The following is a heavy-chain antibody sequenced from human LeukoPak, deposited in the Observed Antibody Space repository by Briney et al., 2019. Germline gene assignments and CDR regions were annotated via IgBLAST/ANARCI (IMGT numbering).Heavy chain of an antibody. CDR3: AKDSKFTIFGVVITNFDY. D-gene: IGHD3-3*01. V-gene: IGHV3-23*01. CDR2: ISGSGGST. J-gene: IGHJ4*02. CDR1: GFTFSSHS. Sequence: GGSLRLSCAASGFTFSSHSMNWVRQAPGKGLEWVSAISGSGGSTYYADSVKGRFTISRDNSKNTLYLQMNSLRAEDTAVYYCAKDSKFTIFGVVITNFDYWGQGTLVTVSS.